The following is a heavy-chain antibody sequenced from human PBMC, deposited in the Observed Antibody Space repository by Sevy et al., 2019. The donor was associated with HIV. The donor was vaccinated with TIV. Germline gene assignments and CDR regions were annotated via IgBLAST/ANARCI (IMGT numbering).Heavy chain of an antibody. J-gene: IGHJ6*02. CDR2: INPNSGGT. V-gene: IGHV1-2*02. CDR3: ARDPGYYDSSGYYSLGMDV. CDR1: GYTFTGYY. Sequence: ASVKVSCKASGYTFTGYYMHWVRQAPGQGLEWMGWINPNSGGTNYAQKFQGRVTMTRDTSISTAYMKLSRLRSDDTAVYYCARDPGYYDSSGYYSLGMDVWGQGTTVTVSS. D-gene: IGHD3-22*01.